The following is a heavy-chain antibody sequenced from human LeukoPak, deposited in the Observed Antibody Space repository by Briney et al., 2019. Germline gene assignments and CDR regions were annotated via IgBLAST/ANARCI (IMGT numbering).Heavy chain of an antibody. CDR2: INPNSGGT. CDR1: GYTFTGYY. Sequence: GASVKVSCKASGYTFTGYYMHWVRQAPGQGLEWMGWINPNSGGTNYAQKFQGWVTMTRDTSISTAYMELRSLRSDDTAVYYCARGLRGANWNSRRYYYYMDVWGKGTTVTVSS. D-gene: IGHD1-7*01. CDR3: ARGLRGANWNSRRYYYYMDV. J-gene: IGHJ6*03. V-gene: IGHV1-2*04.